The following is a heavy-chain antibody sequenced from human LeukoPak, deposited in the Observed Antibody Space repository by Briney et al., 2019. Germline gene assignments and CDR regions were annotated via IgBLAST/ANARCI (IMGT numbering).Heavy chain of an antibody. V-gene: IGHV1-2*02. CDR2: INPNSGGT. CDR3: ARDKGLLWFGEEYYYYGMDV. Sequence: ASVKVSCKASGYTFTGYYMHWVQQAPGQGLEWMGWINPNSGGTNYAQKFQGRVTMTRDTSISTAYMELSRLRSDDTAVYYCARDKGLLWFGEEYYYYGMDVWGQGTTVTVSS. J-gene: IGHJ6*02. CDR1: GYTFTGYY. D-gene: IGHD3-10*01.